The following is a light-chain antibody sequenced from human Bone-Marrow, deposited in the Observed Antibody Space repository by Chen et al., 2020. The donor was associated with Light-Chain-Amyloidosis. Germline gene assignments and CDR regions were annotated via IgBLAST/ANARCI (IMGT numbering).Light chain of an antibody. V-gene: IGLV8-61*01. J-gene: IGLJ3*02. CDR1: SGSVSTYYY. CDR2: STN. CDR3: VLYVGSGIWV. Sequence: QTVVTQEPSFSVSPGGTVTLTGGLSSGSVSTYYYPAWYQQTPGQAPRTLIYSTNTRSSGVPDRFSGSILGNKAALTITGAQADDESVYYCVLYVGSGIWVFGGGTKLTVL.